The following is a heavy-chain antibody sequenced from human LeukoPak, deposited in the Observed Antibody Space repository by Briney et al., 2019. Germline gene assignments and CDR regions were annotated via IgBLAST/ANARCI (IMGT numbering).Heavy chain of an antibody. CDR2: INPNSGGT. J-gene: IGHJ5*02. Sequence: ASVKVSCKASGGTFSSYAISWVRQAPGQGLEWMGWINPNSGGTNYAQKFQGRVTMTRDTSISTAYMELSRLRSDDTAVYYCARDTGNDFDPWGQGTLVTVSS. CDR3: ARDTGNDFDP. CDR1: GGTFSSYA. D-gene: IGHD1-1*01. V-gene: IGHV1-2*02.